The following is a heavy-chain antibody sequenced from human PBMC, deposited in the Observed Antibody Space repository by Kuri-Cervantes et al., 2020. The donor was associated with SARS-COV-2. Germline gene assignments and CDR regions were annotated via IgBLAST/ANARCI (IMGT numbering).Heavy chain of an antibody. Sequence: GGSLRLSCAASGFTVSSNYMSWVRQAPGKGLEWVSVIYSGCSTYYADSVKGRFTISRDNPKNTLYLQMNSLRAEDTAVYYCVRDGDHWNFDYWGQGTLVTVSS. J-gene: IGHJ4*02. V-gene: IGHV3-53*05. D-gene: IGHD1-1*01. CDR3: VRDGDHWNFDY. CDR2: IYSGCST. CDR1: GFTVSSNY.